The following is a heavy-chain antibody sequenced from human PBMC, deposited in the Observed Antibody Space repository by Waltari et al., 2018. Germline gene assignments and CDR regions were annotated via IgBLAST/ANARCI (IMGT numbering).Heavy chain of an antibody. V-gene: IGHV3-21*01. D-gene: IGHD2-15*01. Sequence: EVQLVESGGGLVKPGGSLRLSCAASGFTFSSYSMNWVRQAPGKGLEWVSSISSSSSYIYYADSVKGRFTISRDNAKNSLYLQMNSLRAEDTAVYYCAREGDGGGGLDYWGQGTLVTVSS. CDR1: GFTFSSYS. CDR2: ISSSSSYI. J-gene: IGHJ4*02. CDR3: AREGDGGGGLDY.